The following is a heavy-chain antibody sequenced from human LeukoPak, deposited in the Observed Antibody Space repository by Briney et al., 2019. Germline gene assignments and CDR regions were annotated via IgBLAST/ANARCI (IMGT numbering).Heavy chain of an antibody. CDR3: AIGYHTNWFDP. J-gene: IGHJ5*02. Sequence: PSETLSLTCTVSGGPISNYYCSWIRQPPGKGLEWIGYIYDSGRTKYNPSLKSRVTISVDASKTQFSLKMSSVTAADTAVYYCAIGYHTNWFDPWGQGTLVTVSS. D-gene: IGHD2-2*01. CDR2: IYDSGRT. CDR1: GGPISNYY. V-gene: IGHV4-59*01.